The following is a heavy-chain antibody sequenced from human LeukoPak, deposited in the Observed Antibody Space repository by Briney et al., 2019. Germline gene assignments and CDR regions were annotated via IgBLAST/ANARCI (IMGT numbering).Heavy chain of an antibody. J-gene: IGHJ4*02. CDR1: GFTFSTSW. V-gene: IGHV3-7*01. D-gene: IGHD1-26*01. CDR2: INQDGGKK. Sequence: GGSLRLSCAASGFTFSTSWMNWVRQAPGKGLEWVANINQDGGKKYYVDSVRGRFAISRDNAENSVYLQMNSLRAEDTALYYCARGGAPDNWGQGTLVTVSS. CDR3: ARGGAPDN.